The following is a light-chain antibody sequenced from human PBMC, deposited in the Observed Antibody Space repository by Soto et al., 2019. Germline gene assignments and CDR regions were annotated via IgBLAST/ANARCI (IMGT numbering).Light chain of an antibody. J-gene: IGLJ2*01. V-gene: IGLV2-23*01. CDR2: EDT. Sequence: QSVLTQPASVSGSPRQSITISCTGTFSDVGSYNLVSWYQQHPGKAPKLMIYEDTKRPSGVSNRFSGSKSGYTASLTISGLQAEDEADYYCCSYAGSSTVVFGGGTKLTVL. CDR1: FSDVGSYNL. CDR3: CSYAGSSTVV.